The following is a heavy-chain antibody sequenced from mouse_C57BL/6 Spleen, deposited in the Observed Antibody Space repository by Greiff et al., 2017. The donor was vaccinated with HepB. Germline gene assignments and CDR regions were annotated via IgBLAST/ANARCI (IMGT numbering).Heavy chain of an antibody. CDR3: ARSESSWLAY. J-gene: IGHJ3*01. V-gene: IGHV1-54*01. CDR1: GYAFTNYL. CDR2: INPGSGGT. Sequence: QVQLQQSGAELVRPGTSVKVSCKASGYAFTNYLIEWVKQRPGQGLEWIGVINPGSGGTYYTEKFKGKATLTADKSSSTAYMQLSRLTSEDSAVYFCARSESSWLAYWGQGTLVTVSA. D-gene: IGHD1-1*01.